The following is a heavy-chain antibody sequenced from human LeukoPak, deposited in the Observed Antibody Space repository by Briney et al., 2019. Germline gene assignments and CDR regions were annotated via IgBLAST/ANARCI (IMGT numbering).Heavy chain of an antibody. J-gene: IGHJ4*02. V-gene: IGHV4-59*01. CDR3: ARGDSSGYYYKFDY. CDR2: LYYSGRT. D-gene: IGHD3-22*01. CDR1: GGSISSYY. Sequence: PETLSLTCTVSGGSISSYYWSWIRKPPGKGLERIGYLYYSGRTNHNPSLKSRVTISVDTSKNQFSLKPSSVTAADTAVYYCARGDSSGYYYKFDYWGQGTLVTVSS.